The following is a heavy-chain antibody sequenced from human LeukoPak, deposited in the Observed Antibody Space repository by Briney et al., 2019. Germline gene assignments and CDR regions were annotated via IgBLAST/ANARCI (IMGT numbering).Heavy chain of an antibody. V-gene: IGHV3-64*01. CDR1: GFTFSSYA. Sequence: PGGSLRLSCAASGFTFSSYAMHWVRQAPGKGLEYVSAISSNGGSTYYANSVKGRFTISRDNSKNTLYLQMGSLRAEDMAVYYCTLYYFDYWGQGTLVTVSS. J-gene: IGHJ4*02. CDR3: TLYYFDY. CDR2: ISSNGGST.